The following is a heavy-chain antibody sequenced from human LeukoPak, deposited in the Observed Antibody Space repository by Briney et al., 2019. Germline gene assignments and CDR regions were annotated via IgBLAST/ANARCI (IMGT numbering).Heavy chain of an antibody. Sequence: GGSLRLSCAASGFIFSDYWMSWVRQAPGKGLEWVGNIEHDGNEKYYVDSVKGRFTISRDDAENSLYLQMNSLRPEDTAVYYCASGMVELDFWGQGTLVTVSS. J-gene: IGHJ4*02. CDR3: ASGMVELDF. CDR1: GFIFSDYW. CDR2: IEHDGNEK. V-gene: IGHV3-7*01. D-gene: IGHD1-26*01.